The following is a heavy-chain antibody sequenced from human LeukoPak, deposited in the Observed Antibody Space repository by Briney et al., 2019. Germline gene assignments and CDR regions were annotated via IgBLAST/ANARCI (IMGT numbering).Heavy chain of an antibody. CDR3: ARVVIQLWLWRGYYFDY. CDR1: GFSFNNYR. J-gene: IGHJ4*02. V-gene: IGHV4-34*01. Sequence: PGGSLRLSCVASGFSFNNYRMTWVRQAPGKGLEWIGEINHSGSTNYNPSLKSRVTILVDTSKNQFSLKLSSVTAADTAVYYCARVVIQLWLWRGYYFDYWGQGTLVTVSS. D-gene: IGHD5-18*01. CDR2: INHSGST.